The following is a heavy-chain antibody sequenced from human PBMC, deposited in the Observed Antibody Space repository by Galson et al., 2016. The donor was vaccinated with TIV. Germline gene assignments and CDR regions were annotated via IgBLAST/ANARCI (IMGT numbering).Heavy chain of an antibody. J-gene: IGHJ1*01. CDR1: GFIFSAFG. Sequence: SLRLSCAASGFIFSAFGMHWVRQSPGMGLEWVAFTPYDGSNKYLADSLKGRFTISRENAKNTLYLQMSDLRPEDTAIYYCAKVADHREYSDGRPDYWGQGTLVTVSS. CDR2: TPYDGSNK. CDR3: AKVADHREYSDGRPDY. V-gene: IGHV3-30*02. D-gene: IGHD5-18*01.